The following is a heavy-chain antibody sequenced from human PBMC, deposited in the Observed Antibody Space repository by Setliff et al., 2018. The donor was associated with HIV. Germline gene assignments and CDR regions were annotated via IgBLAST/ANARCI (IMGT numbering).Heavy chain of an antibody. J-gene: IGHJ5*02. CDR2: ISAYNGNT. CDR3: ASGVTMVGGVSAFDP. Sequence: GASVKVSCKASGYTFIRYCISWVRQAPGQGLEWMGWISAYNGNTNYIEKLQGRVTMATDTSTRTAYMELRSLRSDDTAIYYCASGVTMVGGVSAFDPWGQGTLVTVSS. V-gene: IGHV1-18*01. CDR1: GYTFIRYC. D-gene: IGHD3-10*01.